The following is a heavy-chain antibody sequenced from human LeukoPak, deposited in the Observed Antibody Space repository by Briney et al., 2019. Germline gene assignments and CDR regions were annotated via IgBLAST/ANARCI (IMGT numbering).Heavy chain of an antibody. V-gene: IGHV4-39*01. CDR1: GDSISSSSYC. Sequence: RTSETLSLTCTVSGDSISSSSYCWDWIRQPPGKGLEWIRNIYNSANTHYNPSLKTRITMSVDTSKNQFSLKLNSVTAADTGIYYCARQSRSGYIGYENAFDIWGQGTMVTVSS. CDR3: ARQSRSGYIGYENAFDI. D-gene: IGHD5-12*01. CDR2: IYNSANT. J-gene: IGHJ3*02.